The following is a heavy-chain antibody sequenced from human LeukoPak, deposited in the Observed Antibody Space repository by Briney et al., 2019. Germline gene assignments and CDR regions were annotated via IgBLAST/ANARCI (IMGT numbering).Heavy chain of an antibody. Sequence: PGGSLRLSCVASGFPFSKFWMAWVRQAPGKGLEWVANIKHDGSTKNYVDSVKGRFTISRDNAKSSLYLQMNSLRGEDTAVYYCARDGPEFGEFRDFWGQGALVTVSS. J-gene: IGHJ4*02. CDR2: IKHDGSTK. CDR1: GFPFSKFW. CDR3: ARDGPEFGEFRDF. D-gene: IGHD3-10*01. V-gene: IGHV3-7*01.